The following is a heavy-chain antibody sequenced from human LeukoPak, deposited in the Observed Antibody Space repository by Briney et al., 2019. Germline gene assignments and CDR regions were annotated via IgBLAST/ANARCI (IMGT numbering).Heavy chain of an antibody. Sequence: ASVKVSCKASGYTLTSYDINWVRQAPGQGLEWMGWVNPNAGNTGYVQKFQGRVTFTRNTSISTAYMELSSLRSEDTAVYYCARGKYCSDATCYSLGYYYYMDVWGKGTTVTVSS. CDR2: VNPNAGNT. V-gene: IGHV1-8*03. J-gene: IGHJ6*03. CDR3: ARGKYCSDATCYSLGYYYYMDV. CDR1: GYTLTSYD. D-gene: IGHD2-15*01.